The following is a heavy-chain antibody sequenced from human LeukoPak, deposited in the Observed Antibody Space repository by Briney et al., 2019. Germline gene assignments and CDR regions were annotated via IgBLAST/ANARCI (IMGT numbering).Heavy chain of an antibody. D-gene: IGHD3-22*01. CDR3: AKDLGGAMIVVV. Sequence: PGGSLRLSCAASGFIFRDYSMNWVRQTPGKGLEWVSYISTSSSTIHYADSVKGRFTISRDNSKNTLYLQMNSLRAEDTAIHYCAKDLGGAMIVVVGGQGTLVTVSS. CDR2: ISTSSSTI. V-gene: IGHV3-48*01. CDR1: GFIFRDYS. J-gene: IGHJ4*02.